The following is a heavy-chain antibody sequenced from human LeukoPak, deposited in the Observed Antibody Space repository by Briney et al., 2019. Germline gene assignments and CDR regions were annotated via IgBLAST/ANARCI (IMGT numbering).Heavy chain of an antibody. D-gene: IGHD5-24*01. CDR2: IYSTP. J-gene: IGHJ3*02. CDR1: GFTFSDYS. Sequence: GGSLRLSCAASGFTFSDYSMNCVRQAPGKGLEWLSYIYSTPYYADSVEGRFTISRDNAKSSLYLQMNSLRDEDTAVYYCVRDHNWAFDIWGQGTMVTVSS. CDR3: VRDHNWAFDI. V-gene: IGHV3-48*02.